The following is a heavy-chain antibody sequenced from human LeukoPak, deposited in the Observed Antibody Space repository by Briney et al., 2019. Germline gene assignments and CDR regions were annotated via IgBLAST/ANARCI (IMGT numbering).Heavy chain of an antibody. V-gene: IGHV3-11*06. D-gene: IGHD2-21*01. CDR1: GFTFSDYY. J-gene: IGHJ3*02. CDR3: ARSSSSGGGDSFDI. Sequence: GMSLRLSCAASGFTFSDYYMSWIRQAPGKGLEWVSYISGSSYYTKYADSVKGRFTISRDNAKNSLYLQMNSLRAEDTAVYYCARSSSSGGGDSFDIWGQGTMVTVSS. CDR2: ISGSSYYT.